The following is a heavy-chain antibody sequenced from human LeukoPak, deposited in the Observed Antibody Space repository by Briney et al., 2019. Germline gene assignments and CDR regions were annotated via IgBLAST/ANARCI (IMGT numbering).Heavy chain of an antibody. D-gene: IGHD1-7*01. Sequence: GASVKVSCKASGYTFTSYGISWVRQAPGQGLEWMGWISAYNGNTNYAQKLQGRVTMTTDTSTSTAYMELRSLRSDDTAVYYCARDITGTTPVAFDIWGQGTMVTVSS. J-gene: IGHJ3*02. CDR1: GYTFTSYG. V-gene: IGHV1-18*01. CDR2: ISAYNGNT. CDR3: ARDITGTTPVAFDI.